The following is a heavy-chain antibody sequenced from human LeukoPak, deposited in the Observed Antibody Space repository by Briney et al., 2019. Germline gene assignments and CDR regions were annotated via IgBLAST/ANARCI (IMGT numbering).Heavy chain of an antibody. CDR3: ARAAGATGWFDP. D-gene: IGHD1-26*01. V-gene: IGHV3-21*01. CDR2: ISSSSSYI. J-gene: IGHJ5*02. CDR1: GFTFSSYS. Sequence: PGGSLRLSCAASGFTFSSYSMNWVRQAPGKGLEWVSSISSSSSYIYYADSVKGRFTISRDNAKNSLYLQMNSLRAEDTAVYYCARAAGATGWFDPWGQGTLVTVSS.